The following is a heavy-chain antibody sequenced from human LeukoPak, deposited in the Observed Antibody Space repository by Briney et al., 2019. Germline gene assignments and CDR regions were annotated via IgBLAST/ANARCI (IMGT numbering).Heavy chain of an antibody. CDR2: ISYDGSNE. J-gene: IGHJ6*02. V-gene: IGHV3-30*18. Sequence: GGSLRLSCSASGFTFSSYAMHWVRQAPGKGLEWVAVISYDGSNEFYADSVKGRFTISRDNSKNTLYLQMNSLRAEDTTIYYCAKERGSYGFSAYYYYGMDVWGQGTTVTVSS. D-gene: IGHD5-18*01. CDR1: GFTFSSYA. CDR3: AKERGSYGFSAYYYYGMDV.